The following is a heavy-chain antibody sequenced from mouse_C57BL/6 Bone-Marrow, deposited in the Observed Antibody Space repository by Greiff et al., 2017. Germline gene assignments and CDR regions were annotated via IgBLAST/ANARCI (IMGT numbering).Heavy chain of an antibody. CDR3: ARRCLDY. CDR2: ISSGGGYT. Sequence: EVQLEESGGDLVKPGGSLKLSCAASGFTFSSYGMTWVRQTPDKRLEWVATISSGGGYTNYPDSVKGRFTISRDNAKNTPYLQMSSLKSEDTAMYYCARRCLDYWGQGTTLTVSS. J-gene: IGHJ2*01. CDR1: GFTFSSYG. V-gene: IGHV5-6*02.